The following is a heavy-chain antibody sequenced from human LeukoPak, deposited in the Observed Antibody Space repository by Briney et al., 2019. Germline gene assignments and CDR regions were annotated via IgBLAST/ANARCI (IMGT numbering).Heavy chain of an antibody. J-gene: IGHJ4*02. D-gene: IGHD5-18*01. V-gene: IGHV1-2*02. CDR2: INPNSGGT. CDR3: ARIRYSYGMDYSDY. Sequence: ASVKVSCKASGYTFTGYYMHWVRQAPGQGLEWMGWINPNSGGTNYAQKFQGRVTMTRDTSISTAYMELSRLRSDDTAVYYCARIRYSYGMDYSDYWGQGTLVTVSS. CDR1: GYTFTGYY.